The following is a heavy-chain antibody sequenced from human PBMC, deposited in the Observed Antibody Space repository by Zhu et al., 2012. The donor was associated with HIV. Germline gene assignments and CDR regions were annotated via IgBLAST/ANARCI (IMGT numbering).Heavy chain of an antibody. D-gene: IGHD2-21*02. J-gene: IGHJ4*02. Sequence: EVQLVGSGGGVVRPGGSLRLSCAASGFTFDDYGMSWVRQAPGKGLEWVSGINWNGGSTGYADSVKGRFTISRDNAKNSLYLQMNSLRAEDTALYYCARDSRAYCGGDCYSPVDYWGQGTLVTVSS. CDR3: ARDSRAYCGGDCYSPVDY. CDR2: INWNGGST. V-gene: IGHV3-20*04. CDR1: GFTFDDYG.